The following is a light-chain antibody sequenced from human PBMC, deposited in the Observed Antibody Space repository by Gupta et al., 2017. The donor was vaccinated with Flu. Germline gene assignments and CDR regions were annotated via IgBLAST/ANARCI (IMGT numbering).Light chain of an antibody. CDR3: QQYKNYPVT. J-gene: IGKJ3*01. CDR1: ENIDNY. Sequence: PSSLSASVGDRITIACRASENIDNYLLWYQQIPGKAPKPLIYATFNLQSGVPSRFSGSGSGTXFTLTIXSLQPEDFATYYCQQYKNYPVTFGXGTKVEVK. V-gene: IGKV1-16*01. CDR2: ATF.